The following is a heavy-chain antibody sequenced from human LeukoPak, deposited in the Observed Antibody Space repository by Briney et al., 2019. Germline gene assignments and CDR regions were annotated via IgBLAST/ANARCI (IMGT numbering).Heavy chain of an antibody. V-gene: IGHV4-39*01. Sequence: SETLSLTCTVYGGSFSSSSYYWGWIRQPPGKGLEWIGSIYYSGSTYYNPSLKSRVTISVDTSKNQFSLKLSSVTAADTAVYYCASQWLGLLWFGELSYPHDYWGQGTLVTVSS. CDR1: GGSFSSSSYY. CDR2: IYYSGST. CDR3: ASQWLGLLWFGELSYPHDY. J-gene: IGHJ4*02. D-gene: IGHD3-10*01.